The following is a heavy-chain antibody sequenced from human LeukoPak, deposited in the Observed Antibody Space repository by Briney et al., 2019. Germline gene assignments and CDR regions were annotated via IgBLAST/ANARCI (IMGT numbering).Heavy chain of an antibody. CDR1: GFTFSSYW. CDR2: IKQDGSEK. V-gene: IGHV3-7*01. Sequence: PGGSLRPSCAASGFTFSSYWMSWVRQAPGKGLEWVANIKQDGSEKYYVDSVKGRFTISRDNAKNSLYLQMNSLRAEDTAVYYCARDDGIAARPAVFDYWGQGTLVTVSS. CDR3: ARDDGIAARPAVFDY. D-gene: IGHD6-6*01. J-gene: IGHJ4*02.